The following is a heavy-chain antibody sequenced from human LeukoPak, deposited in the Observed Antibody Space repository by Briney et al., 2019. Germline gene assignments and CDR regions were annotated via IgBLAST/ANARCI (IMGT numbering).Heavy chain of an antibody. Sequence: GGSLRLFCAASGFTFTSYAMSWVRQAPGKGLEWVSAISGIGTSTYYVHSVKGRFTISRDNSKNTLYLQMNSLRAEETAIYYCAKTGYSGIDPAGGPLDYWGQGTLVTVSS. D-gene: IGHD5-12*01. J-gene: IGHJ4*02. V-gene: IGHV3-23*01. CDR3: AKTGYSGIDPAGGPLDY. CDR2: ISGIGTST. CDR1: GFTFTSYA.